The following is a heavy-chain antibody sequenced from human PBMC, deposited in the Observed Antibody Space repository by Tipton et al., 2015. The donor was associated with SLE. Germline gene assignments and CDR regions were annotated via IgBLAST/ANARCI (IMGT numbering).Heavy chain of an antibody. D-gene: IGHD3-10*01. Sequence: QLVQSGAEVKKPGESLKISCQASGYRFISYWIGWVRQMPGKGLEWVGMFYPGDSDTRYSPSFQGQVTITADKSISTAYLQWSSLKASDTAMYYCARGGGRPPGFVGMDVWGQGTTVTVSS. CDR1: GYRFISYW. CDR2: FYPGDSDT. V-gene: IGHV5-51*03. J-gene: IGHJ6*02. CDR3: ARGGGRPPGFVGMDV.